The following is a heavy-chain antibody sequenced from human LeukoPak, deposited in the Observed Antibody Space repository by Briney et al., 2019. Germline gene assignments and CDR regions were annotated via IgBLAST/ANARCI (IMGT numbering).Heavy chain of an antibody. D-gene: IGHD4-11*01. Sequence: ASETLSLTCAVSGGSISSSNWWSWVRQPPGKGLEWIGEIYHSGSTNYNPSLKSRVTISVDTSKNQFSLKLSSVTAADTAVYYCATMTTSDVFPSTARFDPWGQGTLVSVSS. V-gene: IGHV4-4*02. CDR1: GGSISSSNW. CDR2: IYHSGST. CDR3: ATMTTSDVFPSTARFDP. J-gene: IGHJ5*02.